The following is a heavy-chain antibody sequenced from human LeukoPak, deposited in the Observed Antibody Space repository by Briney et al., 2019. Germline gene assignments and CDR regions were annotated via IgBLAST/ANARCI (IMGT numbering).Heavy chain of an antibody. J-gene: IGHJ4*02. D-gene: IGHD5-12*01. CDR1: GGSISNYY. CDR3: ARATREAEEAYYFDY. Sequence: SETLFLTCTVSGGSISNYYWSWVRQPAGKGLEWIGRIYASGSTNYHPSLQSRVTMSIDTSKNQFSLKLNSVTAADTAVYYCARATREAEEAYYFDYWGQGTLVTVSS. V-gene: IGHV4-4*07. CDR2: IYASGST.